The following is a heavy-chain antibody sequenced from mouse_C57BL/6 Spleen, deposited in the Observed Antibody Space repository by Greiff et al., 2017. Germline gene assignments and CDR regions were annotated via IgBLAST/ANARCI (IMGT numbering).Heavy chain of an antibody. CDR1: GYTFTSYW. J-gene: IGHJ2*01. Sequence: QVQLQQPGAELVKPGASVKMSCKASGYTFTSYWITWVKQRPGQGLEWIGDIYPGSGSTNYNEKFKSKATLTVDPSSSTAYVQRISLTSEDSAVYYCARGGYFAYWGQGTTLTVSS. CDR3: ARGGYFAY. CDR2: IYPGSGST. V-gene: IGHV1-55*01.